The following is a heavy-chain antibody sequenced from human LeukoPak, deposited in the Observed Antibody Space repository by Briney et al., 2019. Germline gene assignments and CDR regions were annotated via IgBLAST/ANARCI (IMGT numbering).Heavy chain of an antibody. D-gene: IGHD3-10*01. CDR1: GYNCTSYW. V-gene: IGHV5-10-1*01. CDR2: IDPSDSYT. CDR3: ARQRLYGSGSYLLNSFDP. J-gene: IGHJ5*02. Sequence: GGSLQISCKGPGYNCTSYWIRWGRQVPGKGLEWMGRIDPSDSYTNYSPSFQGHVTISADKYISTAYLQCSSLKASDTAMYYCARQRLYGSGSYLLNSFDPWGQGTLVTVSS.